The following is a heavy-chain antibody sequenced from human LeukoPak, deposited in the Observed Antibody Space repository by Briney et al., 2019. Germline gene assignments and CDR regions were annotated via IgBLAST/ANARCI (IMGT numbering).Heavy chain of an antibody. CDR1: GFTSSSYG. D-gene: IGHD6-6*01. CDR3: ARDRLNEQQLVYKPAHYYYYYGMDV. Sequence: GRSLRLSCAASGFTSSSYGMHWVRQAPGQGLEWVAVIWYDGSNKYYADSVKGRFTISRDNSKNTLYLQMNSLRAEDTAVYYCARDRLNEQQLVYKPAHYYYYYGMDVWGQGTTVTVSS. V-gene: IGHV3-33*01. CDR2: IWYDGSNK. J-gene: IGHJ6*02.